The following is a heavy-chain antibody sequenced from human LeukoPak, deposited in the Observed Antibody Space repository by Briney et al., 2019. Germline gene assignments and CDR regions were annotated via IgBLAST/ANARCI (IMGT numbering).Heavy chain of an antibody. Sequence: ASVKVSCKASGYTFTSYGISWVRQARGQGLEWMGWFCAYNGNTNYAQKLQGRVTMTTDTSTSTAYMELRSLRSDDTAVYYCAREVVPAALYWFDPWGQGTLVTVSS. CDR2: FCAYNGNT. V-gene: IGHV1-18*01. CDR3: AREVVPAALYWFDP. D-gene: IGHD2-2*01. CDR1: GYTFTSYG. J-gene: IGHJ5*02.